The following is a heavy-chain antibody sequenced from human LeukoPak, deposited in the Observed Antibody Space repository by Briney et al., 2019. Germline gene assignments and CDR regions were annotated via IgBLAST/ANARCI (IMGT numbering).Heavy chain of an antibody. V-gene: IGHV3-30*19. CDR1: GFSLSTYG. Sequence: PGRSLRLSCVTAGFSLSTYGMHWVRQAPGKGLECVAMIAHDGVAKYYTDSVKGRFTISRDNSRNTLYLQMNSLRPEDTAVYYCARDWGASDWYNWFGPWGQGTLVTVSS. CDR3: ARDWGASDWYNWFGP. CDR2: IAHDGVAK. J-gene: IGHJ5*02. D-gene: IGHD6-19*01.